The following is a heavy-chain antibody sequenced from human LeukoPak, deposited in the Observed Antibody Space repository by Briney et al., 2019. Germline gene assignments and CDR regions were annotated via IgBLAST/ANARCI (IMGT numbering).Heavy chain of an antibody. CDR2: IWYDGSNK. CDR1: GFTFSSYG. Sequence: GGSLRLSCAASGFTFSSYGMHWVRQAPGKGLEWVAVIWYDGSNKYYADSVKGRFTISRDNSKNTLYLQMNSLRAEDTAVYYCARDRVRWDYYDSSGYYHEGVVYWGQGTLVTVSS. CDR3: ARDRVRWDYYDSSGYYHEGVVY. D-gene: IGHD3-22*01. V-gene: IGHV3-33*01. J-gene: IGHJ4*02.